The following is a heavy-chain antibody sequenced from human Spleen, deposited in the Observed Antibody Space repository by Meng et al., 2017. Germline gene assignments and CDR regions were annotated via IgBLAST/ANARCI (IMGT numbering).Heavy chain of an antibody. CDR1: GVSFSDSD. CDR2: IGGRPKRYAA. V-gene: IGHV3-73*01. CDR3: AKDLPSDSSTSCYDH. D-gene: IGHD2-2*01. J-gene: IGHJ4*02. Sequence: GGSLRLSCAVSGVSFSDSDIHWVRQAAGKGLEWVGRIGGRPKRYAAAYAAPVRGRVTISRDDSRNTAYLQMNSLRAEDTAVYYCAKDLPSDSSTSCYDHWGQGTLVTVSS.